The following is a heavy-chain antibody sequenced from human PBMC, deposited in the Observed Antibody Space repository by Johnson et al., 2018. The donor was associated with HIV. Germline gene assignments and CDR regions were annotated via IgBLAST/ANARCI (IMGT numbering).Heavy chain of an antibody. J-gene: IGHJ3*01. CDR1: GFTFDDYT. CDR2: ITWDGGST. Sequence: VHLVESGGGLVQPGGSLRLSCGVSGFTFDDYTMHWVRQPPGKGLEWVSLITWDGGSTYYADSVKGRFTISRDNSKNSLYLQMKSLRSEDTALYYCTKDYYEFWSGSRSDETFDVWGHGTMVTVSS. V-gene: IGHV3-43*01. D-gene: IGHD3-3*01. CDR3: TKDYYEFWSGSRSDETFDV.